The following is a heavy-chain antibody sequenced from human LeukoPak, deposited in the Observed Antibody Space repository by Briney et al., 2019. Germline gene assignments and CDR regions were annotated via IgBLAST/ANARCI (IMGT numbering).Heavy chain of an antibody. J-gene: IGHJ6*03. CDR2: ISASSGST. Sequence: GGSLRLSCAASGYTFSSYGMSWVRQAPGKGLEWVSGISASSGSTYYADSVKGRFTISRDNSKNTLYLQMNSLRAEDTAVYYCAKYSSSWEDYYYMDVWGKGTTVTISS. V-gene: IGHV3-23*01. D-gene: IGHD6-13*01. CDR3: AKYSSSWEDYYYMDV. CDR1: GYTFSSYG.